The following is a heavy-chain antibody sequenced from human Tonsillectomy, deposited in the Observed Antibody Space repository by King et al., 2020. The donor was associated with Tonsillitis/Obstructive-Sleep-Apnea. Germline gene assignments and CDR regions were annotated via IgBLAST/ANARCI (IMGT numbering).Heavy chain of an antibody. J-gene: IGHJ4*02. V-gene: IGHV4-39*01. D-gene: IGHD3-3*01. CDR2: IYYSGST. CDR1: GGSISSSSYY. CDR3: AGGAVTIFGVVITAITGGRFDY. Sequence: LQLQESGPGLVKPSETLSLTCTVSGGSISSSSYYWGWIRQPPGKGLEWIGSIYYSGSTYYNPSLKSRVTISVDTSKNQFSLKLSSVTAADTAVYYCAGGAVTIFGVVITAITGGRFDYWGQGTLVTVSS.